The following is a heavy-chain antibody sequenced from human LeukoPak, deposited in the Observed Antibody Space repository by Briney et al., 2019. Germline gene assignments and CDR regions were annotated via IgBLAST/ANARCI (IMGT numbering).Heavy chain of an antibody. J-gene: IGHJ4*02. D-gene: IGHD3-22*01. CDR1: GYSISSGYY. CDR3: AREPRYYDSSGYYSSPHYFDY. CDR2: IYTSGST. V-gene: IGHV4-38-2*02. Sequence: PSETLSLTCAVSGYSISSGYYWGWIRQPPGKGLEWIGSIYTSGSTNYNPSLKSRVTMSVDTSKNQFSLKLSSVTAADTAVYYCAREPRYYDSSGYYSSPHYFDYWGQGTLVTVSS.